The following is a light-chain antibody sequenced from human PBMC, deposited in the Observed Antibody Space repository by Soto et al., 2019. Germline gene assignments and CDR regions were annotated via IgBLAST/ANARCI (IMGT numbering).Light chain of an antibody. J-gene: IGKJ4*01. CDR3: QQYYSYPAT. CDR1: QGISSY. CDR2: AAS. V-gene: IGKV1-8*01. Sequence: AIRMTQSPSSLSASTGDRVTITCRASQGISSYLAWYQQKPGKAPKLLIYAASTLQSGVPSRFSGSGSGTDFTLTISCLQSEDFATYSFQQYYSYPATFGGGTKVEIK.